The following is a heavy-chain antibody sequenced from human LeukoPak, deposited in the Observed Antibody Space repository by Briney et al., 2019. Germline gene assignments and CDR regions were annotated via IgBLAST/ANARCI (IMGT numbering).Heavy chain of an antibody. CDR3: ARVNRLYYYDSSGYYYFDY. J-gene: IGHJ4*02. CDR1: GYTFTSYG. V-gene: IGHV1-18*01. D-gene: IGHD3-22*01. Sequence: ASVKVSCKASGYTFTSYGISWVRQAPGQGLEWMGWISAYNGNTNYAQKLQGRVTMTTDTSTSTAYMELRSLRSDDTAVYYCARVNRLYYYDSSGYYYFDYWGQGTLVTVSS. CDR2: ISAYNGNT.